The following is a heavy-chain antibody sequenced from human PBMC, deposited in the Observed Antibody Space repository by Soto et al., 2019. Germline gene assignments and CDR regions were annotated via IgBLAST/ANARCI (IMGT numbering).Heavy chain of an antibody. CDR1: GFSFSGNW. D-gene: IGHD6-19*01. Sequence: GGSLRLSCTASGFSFSGNWMTWVRQAPGKGLEWVANVNEDGSEKNYVDSVKGRFTISRDNAKNSLYLQVNRLTAADPAVYYCAPLPNGWSIDYWGQGALVTVSS. V-gene: IGHV3-7*03. CDR3: APLPNGWSIDY. CDR2: VNEDGSEK. J-gene: IGHJ4*02.